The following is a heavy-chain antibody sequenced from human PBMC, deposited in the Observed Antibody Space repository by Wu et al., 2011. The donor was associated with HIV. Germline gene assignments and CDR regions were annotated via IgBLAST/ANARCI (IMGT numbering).Heavy chain of an antibody. CDR3: ARGTMYDFWTGSQFDY. J-gene: IGHJ4*02. Sequence: PGQGLEWMGWMNSNSGGXKYAQKFQGRVSMTRDTSISTAYMELSRLRSDDTAVYYCARGTMYDFWTGSQFDYWGQGTLGHRLL. CDR2: MNSNSGGX. V-gene: IGHV1-2*02. D-gene: IGHD3-3*01.